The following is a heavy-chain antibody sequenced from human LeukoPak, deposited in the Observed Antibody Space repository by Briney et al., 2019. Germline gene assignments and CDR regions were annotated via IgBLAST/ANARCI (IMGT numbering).Heavy chain of an antibody. Sequence: QPGGSLRLSCAASGFTFSTYVMNWVRQAPGKGLEWVSTISDSVGSTYYADSVKGRFTISRDNSKSTLYLQMNSLRAEDTAVYYCGRYYVMDVWGQGTSVTVSS. V-gene: IGHV3-23*01. J-gene: IGHJ6*02. CDR2: ISDSVGST. CDR3: GRYYVMDV. CDR1: GFTFSTYV.